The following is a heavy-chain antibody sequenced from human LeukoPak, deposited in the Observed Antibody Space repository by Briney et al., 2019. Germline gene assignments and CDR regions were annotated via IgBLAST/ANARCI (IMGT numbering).Heavy chain of an antibody. J-gene: IGHJ4*02. CDR1: GGSISSSSYY. V-gene: IGHV4-30-4*08. CDR3: AKGRRFLSLTLVRGGPDY. CDR2: IYYSGST. Sequence: SETLSLTCTVSGGSISSSSYYWGWIRQPPGKGLEWIGYIYYSGSTYYNPSLKSRVTISVDTSKNQFSLKLSSVTAADTAVYYCAKGRRFLSLTLVRGGPDYWGQGTLVTVSS. D-gene: IGHD3-10*01.